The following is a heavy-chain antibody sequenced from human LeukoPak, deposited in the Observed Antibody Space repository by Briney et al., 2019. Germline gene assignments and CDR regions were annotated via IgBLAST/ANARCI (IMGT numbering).Heavy chain of an antibody. D-gene: IGHD6-19*01. CDR1: RFIFHTYA. CDR2: ICGSGGCT. V-gene: IGHV3-23*01. J-gene: IGHJ4*02. Sequence: GGSLRLSREASRFIFHTYAIYWVRQAPGKGLEWVSGICGSGGCTYYADSVKGRFTISRDNSKNTVYLQMNSLTADDTAVYYCAKTTVGYNSGRYPGWPADSWGQGALVAVSS. CDR3: AKTTVGYNSGRYPGWPADS.